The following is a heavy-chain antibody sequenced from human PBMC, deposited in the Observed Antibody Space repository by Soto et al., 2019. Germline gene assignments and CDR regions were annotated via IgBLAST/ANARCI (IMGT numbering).Heavy chain of an antibody. CDR3: ASVDY. CDR1: GGFIRSYY. Sequence: PSGTLSLTCTVSGGFIRSYYWSWIRQPPGKGLEWIGYIYYSGSTNYNPTHKSRITISIDTSKNQFAQKLVPLSAADTAVYYCASVDYWGQGTLVTVSS. V-gene: IGHV4-59*01. CDR2: IYYSGST. J-gene: IGHJ4*02.